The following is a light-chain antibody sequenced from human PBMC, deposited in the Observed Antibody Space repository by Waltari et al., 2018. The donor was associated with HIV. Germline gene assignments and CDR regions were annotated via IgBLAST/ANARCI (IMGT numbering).Light chain of an antibody. J-gene: IGKJ4*01. CDR2: GAS. CDR3: QQYGSSPLT. V-gene: IGKV3-20*01. Sequence: EIVLTQSPGTLSLSPGNRVILSCRASQSISGTYLAWYQQRPGQSPRLLIYGASTRATGIPDRFSGSGSGTDFTLTISRLEPEDSAMYYRQQYGSSPLTFGGGTKVEIK. CDR1: QSISGTY.